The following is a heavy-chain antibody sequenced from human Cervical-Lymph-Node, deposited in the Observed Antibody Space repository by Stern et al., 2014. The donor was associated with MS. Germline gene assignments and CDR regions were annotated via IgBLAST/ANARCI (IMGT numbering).Heavy chain of an antibody. V-gene: IGHV3-9*01. D-gene: IGHD6-19*01. CDR1: GFTFGGYG. J-gene: IGHJ4*02. Sequence: EVQLVQSGGGLVQPGRSLRLSCAASGFTFGGYGLHWVRQAPGKGLEWVSGISWNRYKIVYAESVKGRFTISRDNAKDSLYLQMDSLRVEDTALYYCAKDRTSSSWGVDYWGQGTLVTVSS. CDR2: ISWNRYKI. CDR3: AKDRTSSSWGVDY.